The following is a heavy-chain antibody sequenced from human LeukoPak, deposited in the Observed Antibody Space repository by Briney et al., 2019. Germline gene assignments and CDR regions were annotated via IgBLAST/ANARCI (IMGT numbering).Heavy chain of an antibody. CDR2: ISASGINT. CDR3: ARGGYYDSSGYKQRAEYFQH. J-gene: IGHJ1*01. Sequence: GDSLRLSCVASAFTFSSYAMSWVRQVPGKGLEWVSAISASGINTYYADSVKGRFTISRDNAKNSLYLQMNSLRAEDTAVYYCARGGYYDSSGYKQRAEYFQHWGQGTLVTVSS. CDR1: AFTFSSYA. V-gene: IGHV3-23*01. D-gene: IGHD3-22*01.